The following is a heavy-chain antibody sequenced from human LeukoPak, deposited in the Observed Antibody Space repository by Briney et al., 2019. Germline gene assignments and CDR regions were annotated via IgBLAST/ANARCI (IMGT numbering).Heavy chain of an antibody. CDR2: IYYSGTT. V-gene: IGHV4-39*02. Sequence: SETLSLTCTVSGGSISSSHYYWGWIRQSPGKGLEWIGSIYYSGTTYYNPSLESRVTISDDTSMNRFSLMLTSLTAADTAVYYCARDQIVATIPGGDYWGQGTLVTVSS. CDR3: ARDQIVATIPGGDY. CDR1: GGSISSSHYY. D-gene: IGHD5-12*01. J-gene: IGHJ4*02.